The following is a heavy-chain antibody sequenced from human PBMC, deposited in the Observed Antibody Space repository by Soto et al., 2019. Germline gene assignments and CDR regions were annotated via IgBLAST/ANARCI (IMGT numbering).Heavy chain of an antibody. CDR2: IYYSGST. CDR1: GCSISSYY. V-gene: IGHV4-59*01. Sequence: SETLSLTCTFSGCSISSYYWSWIRQPPGKGLEWIGYIYYSGSTNYNPSLKSRVTISVDTSKNQFSLKLSSVTAADTAVYYCARTGYSSGWYFDYWGQGTLVTVSS. J-gene: IGHJ4*02. CDR3: ARTGYSSGWYFDY. D-gene: IGHD6-19*01.